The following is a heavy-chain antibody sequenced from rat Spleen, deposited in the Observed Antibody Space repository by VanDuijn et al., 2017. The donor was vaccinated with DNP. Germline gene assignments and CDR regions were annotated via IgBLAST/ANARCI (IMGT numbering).Heavy chain of an antibody. CDR2: IKAKSNNYAT. J-gene: IGHJ4*01. D-gene: IGHD1-12*02. CDR1: GFTFSTAW. CDR3: ALYYYDGYYAMDA. Sequence: EVQVLESGGGLVQPGNSLKLSCATSGFTFSTAWMYWYRQFPEKRLEWVARIKAKSNNYATDYTESVKGRFTISRDDSKSSIYLQMNNLKEEDTAIYYCALYYYDGYYAMDAWGQGTSVTVSS. V-gene: IGHV6-6*01.